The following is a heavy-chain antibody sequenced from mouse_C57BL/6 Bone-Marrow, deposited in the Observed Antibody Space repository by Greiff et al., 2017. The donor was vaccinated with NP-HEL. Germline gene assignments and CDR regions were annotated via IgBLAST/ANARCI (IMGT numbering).Heavy chain of an antibody. D-gene: IGHD2-5*01. V-gene: IGHV1-39*01. Sequence: VQLQQSGPELVKPGASVKISCKASGYSFTDYYMNWVKQSTGKSLEWIGVINPNYGTTNYNQKFKGKATLTVDQSSSTAYKQLNILTSEDAAVYYCASLYSNYFDYWGQGTTLTVSS. CDR2: INPNYGTT. CDR3: ASLYSNYFDY. CDR1: GYSFTDYY. J-gene: IGHJ2*01.